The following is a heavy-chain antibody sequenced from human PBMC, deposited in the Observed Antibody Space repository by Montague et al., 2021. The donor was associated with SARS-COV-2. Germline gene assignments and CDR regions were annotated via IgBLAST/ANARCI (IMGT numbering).Heavy chain of an antibody. CDR1: GGSISTGTYY. CDR3: AGQRASSPFDH. J-gene: IGHJ4*02. D-gene: IGHD6-13*01. CDR2: IYYTEST. Sequence: SETLSLTCTVSGGSISTGTYYWGWIRQPPGKGLGWIGSIYYTESTXYNPSLKSRVTISVDTSQNQFSLKLSSVTAADTAMYYCAGQRASSPFDHWGQGTLVTVSS. V-gene: IGHV4-39*01.